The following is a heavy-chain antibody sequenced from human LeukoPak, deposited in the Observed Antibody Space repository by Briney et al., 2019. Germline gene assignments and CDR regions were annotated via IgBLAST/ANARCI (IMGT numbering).Heavy chain of an antibody. D-gene: IGHD3-22*01. J-gene: IGHJ4*02. CDR2: ISAYNGNT. CDR1: SYTFTSYG. Sequence: ASVKVSCKASSYTFTSYGISWVRQAPGQGLEWMGWISAYNGNTNYAQKFQGRVTMTTDTSTSTAYMELRSLRSDDTAVYYCARCTYYYDSSGYYMYPPFDYWGQGTLVAVSS. CDR3: ARCTYYYDSSGYYMYPPFDY. V-gene: IGHV1-18*01.